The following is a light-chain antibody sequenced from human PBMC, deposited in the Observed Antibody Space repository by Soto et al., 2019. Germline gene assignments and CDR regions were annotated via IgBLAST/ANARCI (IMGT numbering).Light chain of an antibody. CDR3: QQYHNYPWT. V-gene: IGKV1-5*01. CDR2: DAS. Sequence: DIQLTQSPSTLSAPVGDRVTITCRASQSISSRLAWYQQKPGKAPKFLIYDASSLESGVPSRFSGSGSGTEFTLTISSLQPDDFATYYCQQYHNYPWTFGQGTKVEI. J-gene: IGKJ1*01. CDR1: QSISSR.